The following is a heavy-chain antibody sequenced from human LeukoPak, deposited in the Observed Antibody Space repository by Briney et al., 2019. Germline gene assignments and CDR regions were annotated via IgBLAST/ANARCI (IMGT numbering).Heavy chain of an antibody. CDR2: INWNGGST. CDR3: ARDPSGAPREYYYYYMYV. Sequence: GGSLRLSCAASGFTFDDYGMSWVRQAPGKGLEWVSGINWNGGSTGYADSVKGRFTISRDNAKNSLYLQMNSLRAEDTALYYCARDPSGAPREYYYYYMYVWGKGTTVTVSS. V-gene: IGHV3-20*04. J-gene: IGHJ6*03. D-gene: IGHD6-6*01. CDR1: GFTFDDYG.